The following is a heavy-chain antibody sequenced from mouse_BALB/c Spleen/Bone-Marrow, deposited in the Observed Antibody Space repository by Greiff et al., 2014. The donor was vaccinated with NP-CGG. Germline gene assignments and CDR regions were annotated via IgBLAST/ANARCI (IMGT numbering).Heavy chain of an antibody. CDR3: ARDRGVQGYAMDY. J-gene: IGHJ4*01. CDR1: GFTFSDYY. D-gene: IGHD2-14*01. Sequence: EVMLVESGGGLVKPGGSLKFSCAASGFTFSDYYMYWVRQTPEKRLEWVATISDGGSYIYYPDSVKGRFTISRDIAKNNLYLQMSSLKSEDTAMYYCARDRGVQGYAMDYWGQGTSVTVSS. CDR2: ISDGGSYI. V-gene: IGHV5-4*02.